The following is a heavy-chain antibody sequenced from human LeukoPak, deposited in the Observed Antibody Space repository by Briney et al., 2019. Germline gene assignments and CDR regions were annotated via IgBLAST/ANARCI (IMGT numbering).Heavy chain of an antibody. D-gene: IGHD5-24*01. CDR1: GFTFSSYG. CDR3: AREVEMATICGAFDI. CDR2: ISYDGSNK. V-gene: IGHV3-30*03. J-gene: IGHJ3*02. Sequence: GGSLRLSCAASGFTFSSYGMHWVRQAPGKGLEWVAVISYDGSNKYYADSVKGRFTISRDNSKNTLYLQMNSLRAEDTAVNYCAREVEMATICGAFDIWGQGTMVTVSS.